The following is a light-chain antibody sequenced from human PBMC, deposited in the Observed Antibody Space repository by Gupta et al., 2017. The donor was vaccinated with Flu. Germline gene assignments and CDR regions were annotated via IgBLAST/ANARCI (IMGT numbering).Light chain of an antibody. CDR1: QSISSW. V-gene: IGKV1-5*03. Sequence: DIQMTQSPSTLSASVGDRVTIPCRASQSISSWLSWYQQKPGKAPKLLIYKASTLESGVPSRFSGSGFGTEFTLTISRLQPDDFATYYCQEYNDYWAFGQGTKVEIK. CDR2: KAS. CDR3: QEYNDYWA. J-gene: IGKJ1*01.